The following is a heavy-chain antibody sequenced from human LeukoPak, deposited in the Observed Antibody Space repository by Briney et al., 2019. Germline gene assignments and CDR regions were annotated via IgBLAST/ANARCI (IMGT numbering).Heavy chain of an antibody. CDR1: GGTFSSYA. Sequence: ASVKVSCKASGGTFSSYAISWVRQAPGQGLEWMGGIIPIIGPANYAQKFQGRFTITADKSTSTAYMELSSLRSEDTAVYYCARAPYGDYVYYYYYMDVWGKGTTVTVSS. V-gene: IGHV1-69*06. D-gene: IGHD4-17*01. J-gene: IGHJ6*03. CDR2: IIPIIGPA. CDR3: ARAPYGDYVYYYYYMDV.